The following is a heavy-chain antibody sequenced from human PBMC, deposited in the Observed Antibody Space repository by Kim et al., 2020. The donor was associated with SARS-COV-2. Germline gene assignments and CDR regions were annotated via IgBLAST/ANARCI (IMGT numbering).Heavy chain of an antibody. CDR2: SRHSGADI. Sequence: GGSLRLSCAASEFSLSDYSMTWVRQAPGKGLQWVATSRHSGADIYYADSVEGRFTISRDNARNSLHMHMNSLRAEDTAMYYCARALWLGHPRGFDY. V-gene: IGHV3-21*01. J-gene: IGHJ4*01. CDR1: EFSLSDYS. D-gene: IGHD3-10*01. CDR3: ARALWLGHPRGFDY.